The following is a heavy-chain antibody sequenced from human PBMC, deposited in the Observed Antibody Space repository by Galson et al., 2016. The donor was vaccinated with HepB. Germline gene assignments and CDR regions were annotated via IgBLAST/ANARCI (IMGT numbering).Heavy chain of an antibody. CDR3: TTGTPGDV. Sequence: SLRLSCAASGLTFSNAWMSWVRQAPEKGLEWVGRIRSKTEGRTTEYAAPVKGRFTISRDDSRNTLYLQMNSLTTEDTAVYYCTTGTPGDVWGQGTTVTVSS. J-gene: IGHJ6*02. V-gene: IGHV3-15*01. D-gene: IGHD1-1*01. CDR1: GLTFSNAW. CDR2: IRSKTEGRTT.